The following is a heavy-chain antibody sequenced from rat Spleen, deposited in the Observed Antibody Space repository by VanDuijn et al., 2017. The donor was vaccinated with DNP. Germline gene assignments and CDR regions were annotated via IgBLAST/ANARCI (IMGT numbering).Heavy chain of an antibody. D-gene: IGHD1-4*01. CDR2: INYSGGT. J-gene: IGHJ2*01. Sequence: VQLKESGPGLVKPSQSLSLSCSVTGYSISSNYWAWIRKFPGNEMEWMGYINYSGGTGYNPSLKSRISITRDTSKNQFFLQLNSVTTEDTATYYCARWTRYFDYWGQGVMVTVSS. CDR3: ARWTRYFDY. CDR1: GYSISSNY. V-gene: IGHV3-1*01.